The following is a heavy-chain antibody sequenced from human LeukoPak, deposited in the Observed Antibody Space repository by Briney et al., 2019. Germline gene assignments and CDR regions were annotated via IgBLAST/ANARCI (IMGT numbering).Heavy chain of an antibody. V-gene: IGHV4-61*02. J-gene: IGHJ5*02. CDR3: ARDGYYYDNWFDP. D-gene: IGHD3-22*01. Sequence: ASQTLSLTCTVSGDSISSGFYYWSWIRQPAGKGLEWIGRSYTSGSTNYNPSLKSRVTISVDTSKNQFSLKLSSVTAADTAVYYCARDGYYYDNWFDPWGQGTLVTVSS. CDR1: GDSISSGFYY. CDR2: SYTSGST.